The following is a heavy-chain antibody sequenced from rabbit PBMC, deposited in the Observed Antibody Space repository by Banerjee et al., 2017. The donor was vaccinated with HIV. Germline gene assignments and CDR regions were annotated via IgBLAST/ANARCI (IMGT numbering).Heavy chain of an antibody. CDR2: IYTGSSGST. D-gene: IGHD8-1*01. CDR1: GFSFSGYW. CDR3: ARYSGSTYPV. J-gene: IGHJ4*01. V-gene: IGHV1S45*01. Sequence: EESGGDLVKPEGSLTLTCTASGFSFSGYWICWVRQAPGKGLEWIACIYTGSSGSTYYASWAKGRFTISKTSSTTVTLQMTSLTAADTATYFCARYSGSTYPVWGPGTLVTVS.